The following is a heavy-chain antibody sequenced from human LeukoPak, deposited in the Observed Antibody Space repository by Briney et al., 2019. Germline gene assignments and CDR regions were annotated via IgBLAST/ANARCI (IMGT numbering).Heavy chain of an antibody. CDR1: GFTFSSYG. D-gene: IGHD4/OR15-4a*01. J-gene: IGHJ4*02. CDR2: ISSSGGTI. V-gene: IGHV3-48*03. CDR3: ARGKLTMVIK. Sequence: GGSLRLSCAASGFTFSSYGMNWVRQAPGKGLEWVSYISSSGGTIFYADSVKGRFTISRDNAKNSLYLQMNSLTADDTAVYYCARGKLTMVIKWGQRTLVTVSS.